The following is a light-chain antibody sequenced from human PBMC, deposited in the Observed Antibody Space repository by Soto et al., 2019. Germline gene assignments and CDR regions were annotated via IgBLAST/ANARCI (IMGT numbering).Light chain of an antibody. J-gene: IGKJ1*01. CDR1: QSVSSY. Sequence: EIVLTQSPATLSLPPGERATLSCRASQSVSSYLAWYQQKPGQAPRLLIYGASNRAPGIPARFSGSGSGTDFTLTISSLEPEDFAVYYCQQRSIWPTFGQGTKVEVK. V-gene: IGKV3-11*01. CDR2: GAS. CDR3: QQRSIWPT.